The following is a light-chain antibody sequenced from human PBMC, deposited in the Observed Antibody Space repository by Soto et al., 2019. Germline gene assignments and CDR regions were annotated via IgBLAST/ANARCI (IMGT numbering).Light chain of an antibody. CDR1: QGISSY. J-gene: IGKJ4*01. V-gene: IGKV1-9*01. Sequence: IQLTQSPSSLSTSVRDRVTITCRASQGISSYLAWYQQKPGKAPKLLIYAASTLQSGVPSRFSGSGSGTDFTLTISCLQSEDFATYYCQQYYSFPQTFGGGTKVDI. CDR3: QQYYSFPQT. CDR2: AAS.